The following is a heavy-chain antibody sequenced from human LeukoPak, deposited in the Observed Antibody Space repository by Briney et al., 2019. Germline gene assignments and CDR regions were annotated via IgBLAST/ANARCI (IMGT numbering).Heavy chain of an antibody. D-gene: IGHD2-15*01. Sequence: GGSLRLSCAASGFTFSNYAMNWVRQAPGKGLEWVSSITGSGGDAYYADSVKGRFTISRDNSKNTLDLQMNSLRAEDTAVYYCAKGLKVCSGSSCYYFFDFWGQGALITVSS. CDR3: AKGLKVCSGSSCYYFFDF. V-gene: IGHV3-23*01. CDR1: GFTFSNYA. J-gene: IGHJ4*02. CDR2: ITGSGGDA.